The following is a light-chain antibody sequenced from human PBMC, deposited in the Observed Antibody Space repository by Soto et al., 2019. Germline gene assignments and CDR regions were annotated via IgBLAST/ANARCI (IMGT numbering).Light chain of an antibody. V-gene: IGLV2-8*01. J-gene: IGLJ3*02. CDR2: EVG. Sequence: QSALTQPPSASGSPGQSVTISCTGTSSDVGGYKYVSWFQKHPGKAPKLMIYEVGKRPSGVPDRFSGSNSGDTATLTISRVEAGDEADYYCQLWDTDSDHQVFGGGTKLTVL. CDR1: SSDVGGYKY. CDR3: QLWDTDSDHQV.